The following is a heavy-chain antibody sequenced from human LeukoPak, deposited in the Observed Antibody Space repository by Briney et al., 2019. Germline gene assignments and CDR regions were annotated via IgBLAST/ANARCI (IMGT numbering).Heavy chain of an antibody. CDR2: FDPEDGET. V-gene: IGHV1-24*01. J-gene: IGHJ5*02. CDR3: ASNTMVRGIIIPNCFDP. D-gene: IGHD3-10*01. Sequence: ASVKVSCKVSGYTLTELSMHWVRQAPGKGLEWMGGFDPEDGETIYAQKFQGRVTMTEDTSTDTAHMELSSLRSDDTAVYYCASNTMVRGIIIPNCFDPWGQGTLVTVSS. CDR1: GYTLTELS.